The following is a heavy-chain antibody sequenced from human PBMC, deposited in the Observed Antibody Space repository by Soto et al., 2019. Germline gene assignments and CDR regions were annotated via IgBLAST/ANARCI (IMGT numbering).Heavy chain of an antibody. D-gene: IGHD3-22*01. CDR3: AKMSSENYYDPVFS. CDR1: GFTFSDYY. V-gene: IGHV3-11*01. CDR2: ISSSGNTI. Sequence: QVQLVESGGGVVKTSGSLRIACAASGFTFSDYYMRWVRQAPGKGLEWVSYISSSGNTIYYADSVKGRFTISRDNAKNSVYLQMTSLRAEDTALYFCAKMSSENYYDPVFSWGQGTLVTVSS. J-gene: IGHJ5*02.